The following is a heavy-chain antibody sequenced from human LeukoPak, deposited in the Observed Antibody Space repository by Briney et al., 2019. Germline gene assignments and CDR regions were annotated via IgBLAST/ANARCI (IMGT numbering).Heavy chain of an antibody. V-gene: IGHV3-21*01. CDR3: ARDRGGGMDV. J-gene: IGHJ6*02. D-gene: IGHD3-10*01. CDR2: ISSSSSYI. Sequence: GGSLRLSCAASGFTFSSYSMNWVRQAPGKGLEWVSSISSSSSYIYYADSVKGRFTISRDNAKDSLYLQMNSLRAEDTAVYYCARDRGGGMDVWGQGTTVTVSS. CDR1: GFTFSSYS.